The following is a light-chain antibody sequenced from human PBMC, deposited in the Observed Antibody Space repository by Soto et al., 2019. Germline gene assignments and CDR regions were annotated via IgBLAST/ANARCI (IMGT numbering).Light chain of an antibody. J-gene: IGKJ1*01. CDR3: PQYNNWPQT. CDR1: QSVSSN. CDR2: GAS. Sequence: EIVMTQSPATLSVAPGERDTISCRASQSVSSNVAWYKQKQGQAPRLLIYGASNRATSIPARFSGSGSGTVFTIKISRQLSVDFAGYYCPQYNNWPQTFGQCTQVEI. V-gene: IGKV3-15*01.